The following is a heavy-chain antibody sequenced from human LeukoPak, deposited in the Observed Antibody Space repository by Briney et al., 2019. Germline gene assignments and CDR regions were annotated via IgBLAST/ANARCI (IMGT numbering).Heavy chain of an antibody. CDR3: AKEMYYYDSSGLDFDL. CDR1: GFTFSSYG. V-gene: IGHV3-33*06. Sequence: GRSLRLSCAASGFTFSSYGMHWVRQAPGKGLEWVAVIWYDGSNKYYADSVKGRFTISRDNPKNTLYLQMNSLRAEDTAVYYCAKEMYYYDSSGLDFDLWGRGTLVTVSS. D-gene: IGHD3-22*01. CDR2: IWYDGSNK. J-gene: IGHJ2*01.